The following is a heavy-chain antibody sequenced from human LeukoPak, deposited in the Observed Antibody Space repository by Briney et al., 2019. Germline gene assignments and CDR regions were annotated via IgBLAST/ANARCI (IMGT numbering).Heavy chain of an antibody. CDR2: ISADGGTT. Sequence: PGGSLRLSCAASGFSFRGYGMHWVRQAPGQGLEYVSAISADGGTTDYLNSVKGRFTISRDNSKNTVYLQMGRLRTDDTAVYYCARGRGGPPFDYWVQGTVVTVAS. J-gene: IGHJ4*02. CDR1: GFSFRGYG. CDR3: ARGRGGPPFDY. V-gene: IGHV3-64*01. D-gene: IGHD3-10*01.